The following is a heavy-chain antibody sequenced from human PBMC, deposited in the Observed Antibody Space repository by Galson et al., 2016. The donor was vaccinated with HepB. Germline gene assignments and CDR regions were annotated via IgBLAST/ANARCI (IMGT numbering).Heavy chain of an antibody. CDR2: IRTEPLSGTK. J-gene: IGHJ2*01. CDR1: GFTFSRYA. V-gene: IGHV3-49*03. D-gene: IGHD6-13*01. Sequence: SLRLSCAASGFTFSRYAMNWCRQAPGKGLGWVAPIRTEPLSGTKDYAASVKGRFTVSKDESKNIAYLQMNSLKTEDTGVYYCTGPYRSGWYPLHHWGRGTLVTVSS. CDR3: TGPYRSGWYPLHH.